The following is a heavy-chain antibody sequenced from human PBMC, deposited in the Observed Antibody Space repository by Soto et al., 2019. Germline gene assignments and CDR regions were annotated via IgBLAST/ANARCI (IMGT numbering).Heavy chain of an antibody. CDR1: GDSISSYY. J-gene: IGHJ4*02. D-gene: IGHD5-12*01. CDR3: ARSGHTGFDPRLNFDY. Sequence: QVQLQESGPGLVKPSETLSLTCTVSGDSISSYYWSWIRQPPGKGLEWIGYIYYSGSTNYNPSLKSRVTVSVDTSKNQFYLNLSSVTAADTAVYYCARSGHTGFDPRLNFDYWGQGTLVTVSS. CDR2: IYYSGST. V-gene: IGHV4-59*01.